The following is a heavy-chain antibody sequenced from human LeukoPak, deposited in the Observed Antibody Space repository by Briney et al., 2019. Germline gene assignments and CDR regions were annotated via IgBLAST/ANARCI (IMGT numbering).Heavy chain of an antibody. CDR2: MYYSGRT. Sequence: CETLSLTRAFSGGSIRISSYYCGSIRQPPGKGLEWIGTMYYSGRTYYNPSLKSRVTISVDTSKNQFSLKLSSVTAADTAVYYCARTRRRHIVVVTAIPAPRHYYYMDVWGKGTTVTICS. J-gene: IGHJ6*03. CDR1: GGSIRISSYY. V-gene: IGHV4-39*07. CDR3: ARTRRRHIVVVTAIPAPRHYYYMDV. D-gene: IGHD2-21*02.